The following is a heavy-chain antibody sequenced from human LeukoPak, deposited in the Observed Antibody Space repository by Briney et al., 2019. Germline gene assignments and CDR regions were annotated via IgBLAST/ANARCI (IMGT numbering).Heavy chain of an antibody. V-gene: IGHV1-58*02. J-gene: IGHJ6*02. Sequence: SVKVSCKASGFTFTSSAMQWVQQARGQRLEWIGWIVVGSGNTNYAQKFQERVTITRDMSTSTAYMELSSLRSEETAVYYCAALGKSTGTTPYYYGMDVWGQGTTVTVSS. CDR3: AALGKSTGTTPYYYGMDV. CDR1: GFTFTSSA. CDR2: IVVGSGNT. D-gene: IGHD1-7*01.